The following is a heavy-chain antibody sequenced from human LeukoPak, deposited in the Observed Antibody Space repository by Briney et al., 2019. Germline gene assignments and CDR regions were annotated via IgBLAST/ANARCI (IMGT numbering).Heavy chain of an antibody. J-gene: IGHJ4*02. CDR2: ISGSGGST. V-gene: IGHV3-23*01. CDR3: AKVEVGATKRYYFDY. CDR1: GFTLSSYA. D-gene: IGHD1-26*01. Sequence: GGSLRLSCAASGFTLSSYAMSWVRQAPGKGLEWVSAISGSGGSTYYADSVKGRFTISRDNSKNTLYLQMNSLRAEDTAVYYCAKVEVGATKRYYFDYWGKGTLVTVSS.